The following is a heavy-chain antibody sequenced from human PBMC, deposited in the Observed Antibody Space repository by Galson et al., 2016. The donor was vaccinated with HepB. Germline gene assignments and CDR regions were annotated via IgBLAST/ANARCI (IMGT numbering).Heavy chain of an antibody. J-gene: IGHJ4*02. CDR1: GFTFNSCV. CDR2: ISGSGFST. Sequence: SLRLSCAASGFTFNSCVMRWVRQAPGKGLEWISTISGSGFSTHYADSVKGRSTISRDNSKNTLYLQMNSLRAEDTAVYYCATTVNYYYDTSGYPNAFDYWGQGTLVTVSS. D-gene: IGHD3-22*01. CDR3: ATTVNYYYDTSGYPNAFDY. V-gene: IGHV3-23*01.